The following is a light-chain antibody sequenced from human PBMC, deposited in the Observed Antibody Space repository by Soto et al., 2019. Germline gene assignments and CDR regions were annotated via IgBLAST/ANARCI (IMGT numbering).Light chain of an antibody. Sequence: QSALTQPASVSGSPGQSITISCTGTSSDVGGYNYVSWYQQHPGKAPKLMIYDVSNRPSGVSNRFSGSKSGNTASLTISGLQAEDEADYYCSLYTSSSTGVVFGGGTQLTVL. CDR2: DVS. J-gene: IGLJ2*01. V-gene: IGLV2-14*01. CDR1: SSDVGGYNY. CDR3: SLYTSSSTGVV.